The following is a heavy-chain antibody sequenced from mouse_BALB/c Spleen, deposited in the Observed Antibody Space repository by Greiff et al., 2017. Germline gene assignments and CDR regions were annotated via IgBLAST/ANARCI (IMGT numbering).Heavy chain of an antibody. J-gene: IGHJ3*01. CDR3: ARDYYGVGAY. D-gene: IGHD1-2*01. V-gene: IGHV5-17*02. Sequence: EVQLVESGGGLVQPGGSRKLSCAASGFTFSSFGMHWVRQAPEKGLEWVAYISSGSSTIYYADTVKGRFTISRDNPKNTLFLQMTSLRSEATAMDYCARDYYGVGAYWGQGTLVTVSA. CDR1: GFTFSSFG. CDR2: ISSGSSTI.